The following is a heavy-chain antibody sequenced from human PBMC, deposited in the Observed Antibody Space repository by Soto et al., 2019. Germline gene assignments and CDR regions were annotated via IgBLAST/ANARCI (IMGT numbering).Heavy chain of an antibody. CDR1: GLLFSGYG. V-gene: IGHV3-30*02. CDR2: IRFYVTNI. D-gene: IGHD1-1*01. J-gene: IGHJ4*02. Sequence: GGSLRLSCAVPGLLFSGYGMHWVRQAPVNGLEFVAIIRFYVTNIEYADSVRGRFTISRYNSENMLYLRMDSVRVYYTAVYYCSRDGIGGTVFDGYFDYWGQGTLVTVS. CDR3: SRDGIGGTVFDGYFDY.